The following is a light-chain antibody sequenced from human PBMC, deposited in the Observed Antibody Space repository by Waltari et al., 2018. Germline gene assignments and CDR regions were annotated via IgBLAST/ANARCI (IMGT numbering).Light chain of an antibody. V-gene: IGKV3-11*01. J-gene: IGKJ5*01. Sequence: EIVLTQSPATLSLSPGERATLSCRASQSVSSSLAWYQQKPGQAPRLRIYDTSFRHTGIPARFSGIASGTDFTLTISSIEPHDLAVHYCQARSNWPSITVRPATRLEIK. CDR3: QARSNWPSIT. CDR1: QSVSSS. CDR2: DTS.